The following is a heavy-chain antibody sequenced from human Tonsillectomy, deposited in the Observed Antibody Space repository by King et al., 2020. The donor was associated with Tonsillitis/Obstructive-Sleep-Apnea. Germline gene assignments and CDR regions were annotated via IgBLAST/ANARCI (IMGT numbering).Heavy chain of an antibody. CDR1: GYTFTSYG. V-gene: IGHV1-18*01. D-gene: IGHD1-26*01. CDR3: ARGRVGASTTTPLRWFDP. Sequence: VQLVESGAEVKKPGASVKVSCKASGYTFTSYGISWVRQAPGQGLEWMGWISAYNGNTNYAQKLLGRVTITTDTSASTAYMELRSLRSDDTAVYYCARGRVGASTTTPLRWFDPWGQGTLVTVSS. J-gene: IGHJ5*02. CDR2: ISAYNGNT.